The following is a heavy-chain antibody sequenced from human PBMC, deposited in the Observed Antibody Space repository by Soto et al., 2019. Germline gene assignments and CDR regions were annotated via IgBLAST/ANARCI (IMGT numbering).Heavy chain of an antibody. CDR3: ARIAAESDFAMDV. CDR2: IRAYNGET. J-gene: IGHJ6*02. V-gene: IGHV1-18*01. CDR1: GYIFTTYI. Sequence: QVQLVQSGAEVKKPGASLKVSCKASGYIFTTYIITWIRQAAGQGLEWMGWIRAYNGETTYPQKVQGRVTMSMETSTTTAYMELRSRRSDDKAVYSCARIAAESDFAMDVWGQGTTVNVSS. D-gene: IGHD6-25*01.